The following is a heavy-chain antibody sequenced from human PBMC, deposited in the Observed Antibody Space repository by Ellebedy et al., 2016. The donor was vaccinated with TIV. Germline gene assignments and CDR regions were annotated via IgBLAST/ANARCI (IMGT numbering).Heavy chain of an antibody. V-gene: IGHV3-49*04. D-gene: IGHD6-13*01. Sequence: LSLXXTASGFTFGDYAMSWVRQAPGQGLEWVSFIRSKAYGGTTEYAASVKGRFTISRDDSKSIAYLQMNSLKAEDTAVYYCTRDLTTLAAAGTGIYYYTMDVWGQGTTVTVSS. CDR2: IRSKAYGGTT. CDR3: TRDLTTLAAAGTGIYYYTMDV. CDR1: GFTFGDYA. J-gene: IGHJ6*02.